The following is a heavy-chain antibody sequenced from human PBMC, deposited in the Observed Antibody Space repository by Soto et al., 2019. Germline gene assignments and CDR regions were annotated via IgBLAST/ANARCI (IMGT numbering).Heavy chain of an antibody. J-gene: IGHJ6*02. D-gene: IGHD2-15*01. CDR3: ARAGSIVGMDV. V-gene: IGHV3-74*01. CDR1: GFTFSSYW. CDR2: INSDGSST. Sequence: GGSLRLSCAASGFTFSSYWMQWVRQAPGKGLVWVSRINSDGSSTSYADSVKGRFTISRDNAKNTLYLQMNSLRAEDTAVYYCARAGSIVGMDVWGQGTTVTVSS.